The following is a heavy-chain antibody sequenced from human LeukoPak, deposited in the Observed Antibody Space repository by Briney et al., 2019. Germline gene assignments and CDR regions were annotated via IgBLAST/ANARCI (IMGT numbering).Heavy chain of an antibody. V-gene: IGHV3-21*01. CDR1: GFTFSTYG. CDR2: ISSGGTYL. D-gene: IGHD2-2*01. J-gene: IGHJ4*02. CDR3: ARVTSPYYFDS. Sequence: GGSLRLSCAASGFTFSTYGMNGVRQAPGKGLEWVSSISSGGTYLNYADSVKGRFTISRDNAKNSLHLQMNSLRAEDTAVYYCARVTSPYYFDSWGQGTLVTVSS.